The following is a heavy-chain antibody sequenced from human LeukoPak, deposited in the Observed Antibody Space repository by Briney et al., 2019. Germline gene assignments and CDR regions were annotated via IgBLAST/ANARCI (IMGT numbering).Heavy chain of an antibody. V-gene: IGHV4-59*01. CDR1: GGSISSYY. Sequence: PSETLSLTCAVSGGSISSYYWSWIRQPPGKGLEWIGYIYYSGSTNYNPSLKSRVTISVDTSKNQFSLKLSSVTAADTAVYYCARDDPLGGDAFDIWGQGTMVTVSS. CDR2: IYYSGST. CDR3: ARDDPLGGDAFDI. J-gene: IGHJ3*02.